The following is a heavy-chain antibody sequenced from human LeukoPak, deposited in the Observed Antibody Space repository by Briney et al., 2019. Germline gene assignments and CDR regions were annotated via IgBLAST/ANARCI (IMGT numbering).Heavy chain of an antibody. CDR1: GFTFSSYA. V-gene: IGHV3-64D*06. D-gene: IGHD4/OR15-4a*01. CDR2: ISSNGGRT. CDR3: VKGMGLYDYYAMDV. J-gene: IGHJ6*02. Sequence: GGSLRLSCSASGFTFSSYAMHWVRQAPGKGLEHVSPISSNGGRTYYADSVKGRFTISRDNYKNTLYLQMSSLRAEDTAVYYCVKGMGLYDYYAMDVWGQGTTVTVSS.